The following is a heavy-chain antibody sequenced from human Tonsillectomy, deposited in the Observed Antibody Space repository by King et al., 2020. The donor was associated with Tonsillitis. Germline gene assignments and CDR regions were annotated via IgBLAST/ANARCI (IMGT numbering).Heavy chain of an antibody. D-gene: IGHD4-23*01. J-gene: IGHJ4*02. CDR2: ISGSGGST. Sequence: DVQLVESGGGLVQPGGSLRLSCAASGFTFSSYAMIWVRQAPGKGLEWVSAISGSGGSTYYADSVKGRFTISRDNSKNTLYLQMNSLRAEDTAVYYCAKDSSQGTTVVTLPVYYFDYWGQGTLVTVSS. CDR1: GFTFSSYA. V-gene: IGHV3-23*04. CDR3: AKDSSQGTTVVTLPVYYFDY.